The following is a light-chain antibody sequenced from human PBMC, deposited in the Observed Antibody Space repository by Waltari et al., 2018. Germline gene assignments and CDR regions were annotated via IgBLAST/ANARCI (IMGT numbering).Light chain of an antibody. J-gene: IGKJ4*01. CDR2: WAS. CDR1: ESVLYSSNNKNH. V-gene: IGKV4-1*01. Sequence: DIVMTPSPESLAVSLGERATINCKTSESVLYSSNNKNHLAWYQQKPGQPPKLLLYWASTRKSGVPERFSGSGSETDFTLTVTSLQAEDVAVYYCQQYYNTPLTFGGGTKVEIK. CDR3: QQYYNTPLT.